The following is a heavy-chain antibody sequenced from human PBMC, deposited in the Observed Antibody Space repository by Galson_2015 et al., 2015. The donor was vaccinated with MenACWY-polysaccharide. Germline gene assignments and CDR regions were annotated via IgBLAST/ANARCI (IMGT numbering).Heavy chain of an antibody. Sequence: SLRLSCAASGFTFSSYGMHWVRQAPGKGLKWVAFIRYDGRDNYYADSVKGRLTLSRDNSKNTLYLQMDSLRAEDKAVYYCAKDRTAAASDGDYWGQGTLVTVSS. D-gene: IGHD6-13*01. J-gene: IGHJ4*02. CDR2: IRYDGRDN. V-gene: IGHV3-30*02. CDR1: GFTFSSYG. CDR3: AKDRTAAASDGDY.